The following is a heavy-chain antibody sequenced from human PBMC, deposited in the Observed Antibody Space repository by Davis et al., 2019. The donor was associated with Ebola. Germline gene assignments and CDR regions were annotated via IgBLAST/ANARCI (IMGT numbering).Heavy chain of an antibody. V-gene: IGHV3-73*01. CDR1: GFTFSGSA. D-gene: IGHD3-22*01. J-gene: IGHJ4*02. Sequence: GESLKISCAASGFTFSGSAMHWVRQASGKGLEWVGRIRSKANSYATAYAASVKGRFTISRDDSKNTAYLQMNSLKTEDTAVYYCAVTYYYDSSGYYPYRFDYWGQGTLVTVSS. CDR3: AVTYYYDSSGYYPYRFDY. CDR2: IRSKANSYAT.